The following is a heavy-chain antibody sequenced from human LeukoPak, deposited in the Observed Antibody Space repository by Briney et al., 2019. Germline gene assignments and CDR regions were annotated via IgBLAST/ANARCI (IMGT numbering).Heavy chain of an antibody. Sequence: GGSLRLSCAASGFTFDNYGINWVRQAPGKGLEWVSRIHWNGGRTGYADSVKGRFTISRDNAKNSLYLQMNSLRVEDTALYYCAQRDLNTMVRGGRFYYYYMDVWGKGTTVTISS. CDR3: AQRDLNTMVRGGRFYYYYMDV. CDR1: GFTFDNYG. CDR2: IHWNGGRT. J-gene: IGHJ6*03. D-gene: IGHD3-10*01. V-gene: IGHV3-20*04.